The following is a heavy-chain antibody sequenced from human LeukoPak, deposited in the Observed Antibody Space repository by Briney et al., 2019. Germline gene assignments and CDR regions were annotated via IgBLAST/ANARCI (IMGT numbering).Heavy chain of an antibody. J-gene: IGHJ5*02. CDR3: ARGYPYYDFWSGYLSPNWFDP. D-gene: IGHD3-3*01. Sequence: SETLSLTCAVYGGSFSGYYWSWIRQPPGKGLEWIGEIIHSGSTNYNPSLKSRVTISVDTSKNQFSLKLSSVTAADTAVYYCARGYPYYDFWSGYLSPNWFDPWGQGTLVTVSS. CDR2: IIHSGST. CDR1: GGSFSGYY. V-gene: IGHV4-34*01.